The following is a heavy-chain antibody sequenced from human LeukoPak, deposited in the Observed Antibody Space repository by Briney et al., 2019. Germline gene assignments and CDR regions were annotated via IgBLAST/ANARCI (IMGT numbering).Heavy chain of an antibody. CDR3: ARPHCSGGSCYEVDY. CDR2: INVYNGNT. J-gene: IGHJ4*02. V-gene: IGHV1-18*01. D-gene: IGHD2-15*01. Sequence: ASVKVSCKASGYTFTSYGISWVRQAPGQGLEWMGWINVYNGNTNYGQNLQGRVTMTTDTSTSTAYMELRSLGSDDTAVYYCARPHCSGGSCYEVDYWGQGTLVIVSS. CDR1: GYTFTSYG.